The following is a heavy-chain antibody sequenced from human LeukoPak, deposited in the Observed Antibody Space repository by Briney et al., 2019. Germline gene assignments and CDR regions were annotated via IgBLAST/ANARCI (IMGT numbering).Heavy chain of an antibody. J-gene: IGHJ5*02. V-gene: IGHV1-8*01. Sequence: GASVKVSCKASGYTFTSYDINCVRQATGQGLEWMGWMNPNSGNTGYAQKFQGRVTMTRNTSISTAYMELSSLRSEDTAVYYCARDGGGDYKQNWFDPWGQGTLVTVSS. CDR3: ARDGGGDYKQNWFDP. CDR2: MNPNSGNT. CDR1: GYTFTSYD. D-gene: IGHD2-21*02.